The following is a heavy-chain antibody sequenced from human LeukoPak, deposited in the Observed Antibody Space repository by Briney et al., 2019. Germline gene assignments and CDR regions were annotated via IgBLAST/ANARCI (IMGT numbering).Heavy chain of an antibody. J-gene: IGHJ6*03. Sequence: SETLSLTCTVSGGSISSYYWSWIRQPAGKGLEWIGRIYTSGSTNYNPSLKSRVTMSVDTSKNQFSLKLSSVTAADTAVYYCARLRHSSSWYLRHYYYYMDVWGTGTTVTISS. D-gene: IGHD6-13*01. CDR1: GGSISSYY. CDR2: IYTSGST. V-gene: IGHV4-4*07. CDR3: ARLRHSSSWYLRHYYYYMDV.